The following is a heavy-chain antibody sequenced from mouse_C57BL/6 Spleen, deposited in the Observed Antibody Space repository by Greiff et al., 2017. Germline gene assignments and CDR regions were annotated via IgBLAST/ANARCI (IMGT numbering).Heavy chain of an antibody. V-gene: IGHV1-82*01. D-gene: IGHD4-1*01. Sequence: QVQLQQSGPELVKPGAPVKISCKASGYAFSSSWMNWVKQRPGKGLEWIGRIYPGDGDTNYNGKFKGKATLTADKSSSTAYMQLSSLTSEDSAVYFCARLSPNWDVRDYWGQGTSVTVSS. J-gene: IGHJ4*01. CDR2: IYPGDGDT. CDR1: GYAFSSSW. CDR3: ARLSPNWDVRDY.